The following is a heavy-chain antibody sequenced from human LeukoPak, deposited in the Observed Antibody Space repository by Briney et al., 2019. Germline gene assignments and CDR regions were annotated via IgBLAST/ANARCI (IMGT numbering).Heavy chain of an antibody. CDR3: VRDGGAGFDY. CDR2: IWYDGSKK. V-gene: IGHV3-33*01. CDR1: GFTFSSYG. Sequence: GSLRLSCATSGFTFSSYGMHWVRQAPGKGLEWVAVIWYDGSKKYYADSVKGRFTISRDDSKNTLYLQMNSLRAEDTAVYYCVRDGGAGFDYWGQGTLVTVSS. J-gene: IGHJ4*02. D-gene: IGHD6-19*01.